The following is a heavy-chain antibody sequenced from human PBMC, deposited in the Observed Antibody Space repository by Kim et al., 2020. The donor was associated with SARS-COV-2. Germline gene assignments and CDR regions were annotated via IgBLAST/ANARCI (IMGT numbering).Heavy chain of an antibody. CDR3: ARGDLTYYDFWSGYSTDAFDI. CDR2: INHSGST. D-gene: IGHD3-3*01. Sequence: SETLSLTCAVYGGSFSGYYWSWIRQPPGKGLEWIGEINHSGSTNYNPSLKSRVTISVDTSKNQFSLKLSSVTAADTAVYYCARGDLTYYDFWSGYSTDAFDIWGQGTMVTVSS. CDR1: GGSFSGYY. J-gene: IGHJ3*02. V-gene: IGHV4-34*01.